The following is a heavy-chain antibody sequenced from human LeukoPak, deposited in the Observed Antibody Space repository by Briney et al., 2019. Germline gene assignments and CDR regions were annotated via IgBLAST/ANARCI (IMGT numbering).Heavy chain of an antibody. CDR2: ISWNSGSI. J-gene: IGHJ4*02. CDR1: GFTFDDYA. CDR3: AKGVLRYFDWPFDY. Sequence: GGSLRLSCAASGFTFDDYAMHWVRQDPGKGLEWVSGISWNSGSIGYADSVKGRFTISRDNAKNSLYLQMNSLRAEDTALYYCAKGVLRYFDWPFDYWGQGTLVTVSS. V-gene: IGHV3-9*01. D-gene: IGHD3-9*01.